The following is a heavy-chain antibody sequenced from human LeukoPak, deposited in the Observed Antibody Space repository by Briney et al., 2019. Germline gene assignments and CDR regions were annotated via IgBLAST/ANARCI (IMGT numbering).Heavy chain of an antibody. CDR1: GLIFSTYG. CDR3: AKDRGY. Sequence: GGSLRLSCAASGLIFSTYGMTWVRQAPGKGLEWVSGISGSGDSTYYAESVKGRFTISRDNSKNTLYLQMNSLRADDTAIYYCAKDRGYWGQGTLVTASS. J-gene: IGHJ1*01. D-gene: IGHD6-25*01. CDR2: ISGSGDST. V-gene: IGHV3-23*01.